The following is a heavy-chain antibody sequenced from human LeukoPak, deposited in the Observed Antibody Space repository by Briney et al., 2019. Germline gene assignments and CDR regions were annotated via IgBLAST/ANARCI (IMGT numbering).Heavy chain of an antibody. Sequence: ASVKVSCKASGYTFTSYDTNWVRQATGQGLEWMGWMNPNSGNTGYAQKFQGRVTMTRNTSISTAYMELSSLRSEDTAVYYCARGYYYGSGSPLGDYYYYMDVWGKGTTVTVSS. CDR3: ARGYYYGSGSPLGDYYYYMDV. J-gene: IGHJ6*03. CDR2: MNPNSGNT. CDR1: GYTFTSYD. V-gene: IGHV1-8*01. D-gene: IGHD3-10*01.